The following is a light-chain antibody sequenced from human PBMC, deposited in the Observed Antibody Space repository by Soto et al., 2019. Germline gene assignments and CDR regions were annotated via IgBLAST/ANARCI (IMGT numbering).Light chain of an antibody. CDR1: QSISSY. CDR2: AAS. J-gene: IGKJ1*01. CDR3: QHYNSYSEA. V-gene: IGKV1-5*01. Sequence: DIQMTQSPSSLSASVGDRVTITCRASQSISSYLNWYQQKPGKAPKLLIFAASTLVRGVPSRFSGRGSGTEFTLTISSLQPDDFATYYCQHYNSYSEAFGQGTKVDIK.